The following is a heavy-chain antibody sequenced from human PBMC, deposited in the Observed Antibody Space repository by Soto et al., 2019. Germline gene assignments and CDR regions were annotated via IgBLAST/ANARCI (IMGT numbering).Heavy chain of an antibody. CDR2: INAGNGNT. CDR1: GFPFNMYG. J-gene: IGHJ5*02. Sequence: ASVKVSCKASGFPFNMYGINWVRQTPGQGLEWMGWINAGNGNTKYSQKFQGRVTITRDTSASTAYMELSSLRSEDTAVYYCARQYQLLFLDWFDPWGQGTLVTVSS. V-gene: IGHV1-3*01. D-gene: IGHD2-2*01. CDR3: ARQYQLLFLDWFDP.